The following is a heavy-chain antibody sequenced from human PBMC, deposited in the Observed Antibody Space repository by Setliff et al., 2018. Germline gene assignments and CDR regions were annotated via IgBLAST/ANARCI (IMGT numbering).Heavy chain of an antibody. J-gene: IGHJ4*02. CDR1: GYSFTTSW. D-gene: IGHD6-6*01. V-gene: IGHV5-51*01. CDR2: IYPGDSDT. CDR3: ARDSGSPLDY. Sequence: PGESLKISCKASGYSFTTSWIAWVRQKPGKGLEWMGIIYPGDSDTQYSPSFQGQVTFSSDKSINTAYLQWSSLKASDTAIYYCARDSGSPLDYWGQGTLVTVSS.